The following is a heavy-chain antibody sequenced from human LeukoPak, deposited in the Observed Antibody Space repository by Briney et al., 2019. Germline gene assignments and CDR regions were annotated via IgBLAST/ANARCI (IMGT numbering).Heavy chain of an antibody. D-gene: IGHD3-3*01. CDR1: GGSFSGYY. J-gene: IGHJ4*02. Sequence: PSETLSLTCAVYGGSFSGYYWSWIRQPPGKGLEWIGEINHSGSTNYNPSLKSRVTISVDTSKNQFSLKLSSVTAADTAVYYCARGGRVTIFGVVIIERAFDYWGQGTLVTVSS. CDR3: ARGGRVTIFGVVIIERAFDY. V-gene: IGHV4-34*01. CDR2: INHSGST.